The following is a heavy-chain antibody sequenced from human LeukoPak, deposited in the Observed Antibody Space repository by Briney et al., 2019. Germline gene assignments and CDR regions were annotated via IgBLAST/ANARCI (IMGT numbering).Heavy chain of an antibody. CDR3: ARYCTSTSCYPYV. V-gene: IGHV3-21*01. D-gene: IGHD2-2*01. Sequence: GGSLRLSCAASGFTFSSYIMNWVRQAPGKGLEWISSISSSSSYIYYADSVKGRFTISRDNAKNSLFLQMNRLRAEDTAAYYCARYCTSTSCYPYVWGKGTTVTISS. CDR2: ISSSSSYI. CDR1: GFTFSSYI. J-gene: IGHJ6*04.